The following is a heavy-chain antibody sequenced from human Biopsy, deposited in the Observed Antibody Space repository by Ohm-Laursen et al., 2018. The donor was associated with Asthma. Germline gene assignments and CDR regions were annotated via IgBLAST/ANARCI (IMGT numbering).Heavy chain of an antibody. D-gene: IGHD5-12*01. CDR3: ARGYSGTDRIVYYYSGMEV. CDR1: GDSLGSFINYA. V-gene: IGHV1-69*13. J-gene: IGHJ6*02. Sequence: SVKVSCNVSGDSLGSFINYAISWVRQAPRQGLEWMGGLIPVLGTADYAPMFEGRVTITADESTSTAYLELTSLRFEDTAAYYCARGYSGTDRIVYYYSGMEVWGQGTTVTVSS. CDR2: LIPVLGTA.